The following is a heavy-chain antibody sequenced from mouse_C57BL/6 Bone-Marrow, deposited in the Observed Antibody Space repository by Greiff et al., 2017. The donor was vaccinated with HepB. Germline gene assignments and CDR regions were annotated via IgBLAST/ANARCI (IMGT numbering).Heavy chain of an antibody. J-gene: IGHJ2*01. V-gene: IGHV14-1*01. D-gene: IGHD1-1*01. CDR2: IDPEDGDT. CDR1: GFNIKDYY. Sequence: DVKLVESGAELVRPGASVKLSCTASGFNIKDYYMHWVKQRPEQGLEWIGRIDPEDGDTEYAPKFQGKATMTADTSSNTAYLQLSSLTSEDTAVYYCTANYYGSSYIDYWGQGTTLTVSS. CDR3: TANYYGSSYIDY.